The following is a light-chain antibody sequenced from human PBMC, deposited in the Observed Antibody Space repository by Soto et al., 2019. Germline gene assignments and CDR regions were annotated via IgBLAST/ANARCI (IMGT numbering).Light chain of an antibody. CDR3: QQSYRTPRA. Sequence: DIQMTQSPSALSESVGDRVTITCRASQYVDTYLNWYQQKPGKAPKLLIYGASSLQSGVPSRFSGCGSGTDFTLTISSLQPEDSATYYCQQSYRTPRAFGQGTKVEVK. V-gene: IGKV1-39*01. CDR1: QYVDTY. J-gene: IGKJ1*01. CDR2: GAS.